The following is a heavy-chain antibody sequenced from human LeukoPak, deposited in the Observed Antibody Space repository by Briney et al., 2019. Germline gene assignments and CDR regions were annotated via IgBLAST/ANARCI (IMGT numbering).Heavy chain of an antibody. Sequence: SVKVSCKASGGTFSSYAISWVRQAPGQGLEWMGGIIPIFGTANYAQKFQGRVTITADESTSTAYMEVSSLRSEDTAVYYCARGYSGGYSYGYKAFDIWGQGTMVTVSS. V-gene: IGHV1-69*01. CDR1: GGTFSSYA. D-gene: IGHD5-18*01. CDR2: IIPIFGTA. J-gene: IGHJ3*02. CDR3: ARGYSGGYSYGYKAFDI.